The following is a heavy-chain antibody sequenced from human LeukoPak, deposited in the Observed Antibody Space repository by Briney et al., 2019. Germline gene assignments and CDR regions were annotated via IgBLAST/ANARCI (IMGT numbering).Heavy chain of an antibody. D-gene: IGHD2-15*01. Sequence: GGSLRLSCAASGFTFSSYGMSWVRQAPGKVLEWVSYISSSGFNIYYADSVKGRFTISRDNAKNSLYLQMNSLRAEDTAVYYCAGQSRLGYCSGGSCYSQPFDPWGQGTLVTVSS. CDR1: GFTFSSYG. CDR2: ISSSGFNI. V-gene: IGHV3-48*04. J-gene: IGHJ5*02. CDR3: AGQSRLGYCSGGSCYSQPFDP.